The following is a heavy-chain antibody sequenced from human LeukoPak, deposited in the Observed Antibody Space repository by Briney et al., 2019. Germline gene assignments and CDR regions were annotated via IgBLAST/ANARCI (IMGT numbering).Heavy chain of an antibody. D-gene: IGHD1-26*01. CDR3: ARGDSSVGLHY. Sequence: SETLSLTCAVYGGSFSGCYWNWIRQPPRKGLEWIGEISHSGSTNYNLSLKRRVTISVDTSQNQFSLKLSSVTAADTAVYYCARGDSSVGLHYWGQGTLVTVSS. J-gene: IGHJ4*02. CDR2: ISHSGST. V-gene: IGHV4-34*01. CDR1: GGSFSGCY.